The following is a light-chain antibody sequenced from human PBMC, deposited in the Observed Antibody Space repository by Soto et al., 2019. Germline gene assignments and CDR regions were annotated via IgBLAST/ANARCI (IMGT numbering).Light chain of an antibody. CDR3: QQYGSSPLT. V-gene: IGKV3-20*01. J-gene: IGKJ4*01. CDR1: QSVSTSY. Sequence: DIVLTQSPGTLSLSPGERATLSCRASQSVSTSYVAWYQQKPGQAPRLLIYAAVTRATGIPDRFSGSGSRTDFTLTISRLEPEDFAVYYCQQYGSSPLTFGGGTKVDIK. CDR2: AAV.